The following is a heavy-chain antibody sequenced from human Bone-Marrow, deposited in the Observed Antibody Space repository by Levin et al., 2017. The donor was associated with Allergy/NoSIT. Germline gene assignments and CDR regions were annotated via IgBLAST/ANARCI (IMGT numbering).Heavy chain of an antibody. CDR2: IYWDDDK. D-gene: IGHD2-21*02. Sequence: ASGPTLVKPTQTLTLTCTFSGFSLSSSTLGVAWIRQPPGKALDWLALIYWDDDKRYSPSLKSRLTINKDTSKNQVVLTMTNMDPVDTATYFCARVSPRLSHDYWGQGTLVTVSS. V-gene: IGHV2-5*02. CDR3: ARVSPRLSHDY. CDR1: GFSLSSSTLG. J-gene: IGHJ4*02.